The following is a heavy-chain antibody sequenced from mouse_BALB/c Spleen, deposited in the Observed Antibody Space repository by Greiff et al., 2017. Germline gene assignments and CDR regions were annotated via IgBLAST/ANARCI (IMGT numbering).Heavy chain of an antibody. CDR2: IWAGGST. D-gene: IGHD6-1*01. V-gene: IGHV2-9*02. CDR1: GFSLTSYC. Sequence: VQLQESGPGLVAPSQSLSITCTVSGFSLTSYCVHWVRQPPGKGLEWLGVIWAGGSTNYNSALMSRLSICKDNSKSHVFLKMNRLQTDDTAMYCCGRSVASYLDYWGQGTTLTVSS. J-gene: IGHJ2*01. CDR3: GRSVASYLDY.